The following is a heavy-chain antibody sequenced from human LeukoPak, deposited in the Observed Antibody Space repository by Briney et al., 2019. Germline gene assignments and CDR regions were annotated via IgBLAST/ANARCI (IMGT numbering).Heavy chain of an antibody. V-gene: IGHV4-34*01. D-gene: IGHD1-20*01. Sequence: SETLSLTCAVYGGSFSGYYWSWIRQPPGKGLEWIGEIDHSGSANYNPSLKSRVTISVDTSKNQFSLKLSSVTAADTAVYYCARDRNWLFDYWGQGTLVTVSS. J-gene: IGHJ4*02. CDR3: ARDRNWLFDY. CDR2: IDHSGSA. CDR1: GGSFSGYY.